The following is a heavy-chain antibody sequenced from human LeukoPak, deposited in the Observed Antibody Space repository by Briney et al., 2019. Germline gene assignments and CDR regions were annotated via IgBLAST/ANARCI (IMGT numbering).Heavy chain of an antibody. J-gene: IGHJ4*02. Sequence: PSETLSLTCTVSGDSMGRYYWSFIRQPAGKGLEWIGRIHISGTTWYNASLKSRVTISVDTSKNQFSLKLSSVTAADTAVYYCARHADDYVWGSYDYWGQGTLVTVSS. V-gene: IGHV4-4*07. D-gene: IGHD3-16*01. CDR1: GDSMGRYY. CDR2: IHISGTT. CDR3: ARHADDYVWGSYDY.